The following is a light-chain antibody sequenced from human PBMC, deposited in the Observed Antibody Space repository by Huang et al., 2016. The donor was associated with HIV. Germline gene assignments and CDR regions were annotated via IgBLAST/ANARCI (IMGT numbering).Light chain of an antibody. CDR3: QQYGTLLT. Sequence: EIVLTQSPGTLSLSPGERATLSCRASQSVSNNYLAWYQQKPGQAPRLLSYGASSRATGIPDRVSGSGSGTGFTLTISRLEPEDFAVYFCQQYGTLLTFGGGTKVEI. CDR1: QSVSNNY. V-gene: IGKV3-20*01. J-gene: IGKJ4*01. CDR2: GAS.